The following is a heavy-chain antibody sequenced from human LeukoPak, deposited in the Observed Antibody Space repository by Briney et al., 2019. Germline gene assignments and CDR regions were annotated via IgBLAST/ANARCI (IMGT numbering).Heavy chain of an antibody. CDR3: ARDDYGGNSVSDY. CDR1: GFTFDDYG. D-gene: IGHD4-23*01. J-gene: IGHJ4*02. V-gene: IGHV3-20*04. Sequence: PGGSLRLSCAASGFTFDDYGMSWVRQAPGKGLEWVSGINWNGGSTGYADSVKGRFTIPRDNAKSSLYLQMNSLRAEDTALYYCARDDYGGNSVSDYWGQGTLVTVSS. CDR2: INWNGGST.